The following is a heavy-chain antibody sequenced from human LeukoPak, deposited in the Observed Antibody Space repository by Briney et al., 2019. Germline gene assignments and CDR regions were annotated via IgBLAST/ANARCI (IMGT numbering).Heavy chain of an antibody. D-gene: IGHD2-2*01. CDR3: ARDGSNVVPANAFDP. Sequence: KASETLSLTCTVSGGSISSGGYYWSWIRQHPGKGLEWIGYIYYSGSTYYNPSLKSRVTISVDTSKNQFSLKLSSVTAADTAVYYCARDGSNVVPANAFDPWGQGTLVAVSS. CDR2: IYYSGST. CDR1: GGSISSGGYY. V-gene: IGHV4-31*03. J-gene: IGHJ5*02.